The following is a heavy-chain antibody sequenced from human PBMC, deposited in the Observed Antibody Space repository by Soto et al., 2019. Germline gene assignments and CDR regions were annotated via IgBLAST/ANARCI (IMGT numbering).Heavy chain of an antibody. Sequence: EVQLVESGGGLVKPGGSLRLSCAASGFTFSSYSMNWVRQAPGKGLEWVSSISSSSSYIYYADSVKGRFTISRDNAKNSLYLQMNSLRAEDTAVYYCARDPTMGDWSYVRNAFDIWGQGTMVTVSS. CDR3: ARDPTMGDWSYVRNAFDI. V-gene: IGHV3-21*01. CDR1: GFTFSSYS. D-gene: IGHD1-7*01. CDR2: ISSSSSYI. J-gene: IGHJ3*02.